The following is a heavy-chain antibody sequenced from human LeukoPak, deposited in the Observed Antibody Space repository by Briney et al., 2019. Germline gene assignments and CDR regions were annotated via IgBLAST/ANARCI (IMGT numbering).Heavy chain of an antibody. CDR2: IYNSGST. D-gene: IGHD6-13*01. CDR1: GDSISSGSYY. CDR3: ARAYSSSWYFNWFDP. V-gene: IGHV4-61*02. J-gene: IGHJ5*02. Sequence: SETLSLTCTVSGDSISSGSYYWSWIRQPAGKGLEWIGRIYNSGSTNYNPSLKSRVTISVDTSKNQFSLKLSSVTAADTAVYFCARAYSSSWYFNWFDPWGQGTLVTVSS.